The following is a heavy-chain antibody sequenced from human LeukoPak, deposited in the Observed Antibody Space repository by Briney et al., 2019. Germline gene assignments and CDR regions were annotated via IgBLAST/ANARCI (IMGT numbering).Heavy chain of an antibody. CDR1: GSALSKIS. D-gene: IGHD3-22*01. V-gene: IGHV1-24*01. CDR3: ATGAIVFDF. CDR2: VGHEDGTT. Sequence: ASVKVSCKVSGSALSKISIDWVRQAPGKGLEWMGTVGHEDGTTIHTQKFQGRFNMTVDTATDTAYMETSSLMSEDTAMYYCATGAIVFDFWGQGTLVTVSS. J-gene: IGHJ4*02.